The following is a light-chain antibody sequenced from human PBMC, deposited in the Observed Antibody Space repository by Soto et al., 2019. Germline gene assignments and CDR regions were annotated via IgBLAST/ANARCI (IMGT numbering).Light chain of an antibody. V-gene: IGKV3-15*01. CDR2: RAI. CDR3: QQYNNWPRT. J-gene: IGKJ1*01. CDR1: QSVSFN. Sequence: EIVMTQSPATLSVSPGDRATLSCRASQSVSFNLAWYQQKPGQAPRLLSYRAITRAAGIPARFSGSGYGTEFALTVSSLRSEDFADYYCQQYNNWPRTFGQGTKVEIK.